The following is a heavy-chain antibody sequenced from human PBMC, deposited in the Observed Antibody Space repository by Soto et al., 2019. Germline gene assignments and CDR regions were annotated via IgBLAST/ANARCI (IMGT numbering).Heavy chain of an antibody. V-gene: IGHV1-2*06. J-gene: IGHJ6*02. CDR3: ARDKQLGDNYYGMDV. CDR2: INPKSGST. D-gene: IGHD6-6*01. Sequence: ASVKVSCKASGYTFIGYYIHWVRQAPGQGLEWVGRINPKSGSTIYAQKFQGRATMTRDMSTSTVFMDLSSLRSDDTAIYYCARDKQLGDNYYGMDVWGQGTTVTVSS. CDR1: GYTFIGYY.